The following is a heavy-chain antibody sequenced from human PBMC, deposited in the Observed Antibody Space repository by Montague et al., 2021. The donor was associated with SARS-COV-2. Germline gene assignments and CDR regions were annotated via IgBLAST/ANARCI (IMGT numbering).Heavy chain of an antibody. D-gene: IGHD6-19*01. CDR2: IYLKTKKHT. CDR1: GDSVVELRRR. J-gene: IGHJ4*02. CDR3: ASGWTLFD. V-gene: IGHV6-1*01. Sequence: CAISGDSVVELRRRSEEHTSELQSPTKRVGRIYLKTKKHTDYAVSVEGRLAIDADTSKNQFSLQLHSVTPEDSAVYYCASGWTLFDWGQGTLVTVSS.